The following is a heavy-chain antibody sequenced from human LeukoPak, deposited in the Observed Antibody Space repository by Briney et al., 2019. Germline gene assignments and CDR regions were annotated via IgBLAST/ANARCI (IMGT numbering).Heavy chain of an antibody. CDR2: INHSGST. J-gene: IGHJ4*02. D-gene: IGHD6-13*01. CDR3: ALLGSSSWTRFDY. CDR1: GGSFSGYY. V-gene: IGHV4-34*01. Sequence: PSETLSLTCAVYGGSFSGYYWSWIRQPPGKGLEWIGEINHSGSTNYNPSLKSRVTISVDTSKNQFSLKLSSVTAADTAVYYCALLGSSSWTRFDYWGQGILVTVSS.